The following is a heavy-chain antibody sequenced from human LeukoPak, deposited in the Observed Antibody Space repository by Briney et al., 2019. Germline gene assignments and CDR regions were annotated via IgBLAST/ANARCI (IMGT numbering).Heavy chain of an antibody. D-gene: IGHD2-15*01. CDR1: GFTFSSYG. V-gene: IGHV3-23*01. J-gene: IGHJ4*02. CDR2: ISGSGGST. Sequence: QPGGTLRLSCAASGFTFSSYGMSWVRQAPGKGLEWVSAISGSGGSTYYADSVKGRFTISRDNSKNTLYLQMNSLRAEDTAVYYCARGIVVVVAATDGYYFDYWGQGTLVTVSS. CDR3: ARGIVVVVAATDGYYFDY.